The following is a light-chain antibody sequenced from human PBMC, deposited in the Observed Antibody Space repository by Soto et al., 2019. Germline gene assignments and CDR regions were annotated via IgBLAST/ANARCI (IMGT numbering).Light chain of an antibody. V-gene: IGLV2-14*01. CDR3: SSYTSSSTLDYV. J-gene: IGLJ1*01. CDR2: DVS. CDR1: SSDVGGYNY. Sequence: QSALTQPASVSGSPGQSITISCTGTSSDVGGYNYVSWYQQHPGKAHKLMIYDVSNRPSVVSNRFSGSKFGNTASLTISGLQAEDEADYYCSSYTSSSTLDYVFGTGT.